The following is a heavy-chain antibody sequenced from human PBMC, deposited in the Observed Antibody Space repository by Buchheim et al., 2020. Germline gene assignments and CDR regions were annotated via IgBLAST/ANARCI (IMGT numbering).Heavy chain of an antibody. D-gene: IGHD1-26*01. J-gene: IGHJ4*02. CDR1: GASVSSGSYY. CDR3: ASENWRGKYYGTFDY. CDR2: IYNSGST. Sequence: QVQLQESGPGLVKPSETLSLTCSVSGASVSSGSYYWIWIRQPPGKGLEYIGYIYNSGSTDYNPSLKGRVTISLDTSKNQLSLNLRSVTAADTAVYYCASENWRGKYYGTFDYWGQG. V-gene: IGHV4-61*01.